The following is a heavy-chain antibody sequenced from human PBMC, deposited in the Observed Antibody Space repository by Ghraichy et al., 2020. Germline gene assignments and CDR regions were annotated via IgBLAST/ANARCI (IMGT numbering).Heavy chain of an antibody. CDR3: ARDHHCAGDC. J-gene: IGHJ4*02. V-gene: IGHV3-66*01. CDR2: VYNRGST. D-gene: IGHD4/OR15-4a*01. Sequence: GESLNISCAASGSTVSDIYMSWVRQAPGKGLEWVSIVYNRGSTYYADSVKGRFTIYRDNSINTLYLQMNSLRAEDTAVYYCARDHHCAGDCWGQGTLVTVSS. CDR1: GSTVSDIY.